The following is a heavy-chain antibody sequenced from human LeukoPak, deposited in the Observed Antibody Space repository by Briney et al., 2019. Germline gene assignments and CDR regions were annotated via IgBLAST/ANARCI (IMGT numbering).Heavy chain of an antibody. CDR3: ASQGSDSGWFYF. J-gene: IGHJ4*02. Sequence: SETLSLTCTVSGVSMRTYYWSWIRQPPGKGLEWIGYVSYSGSTDYYPSLKSRLTISIDTSETQSSLKLTSVTAADTAIYYCASQGSDSGWFYFWGQGTLVTVSS. CDR2: VSYSGST. V-gene: IGHV4-59*08. CDR1: GVSMRTYY. D-gene: IGHD6-19*01.